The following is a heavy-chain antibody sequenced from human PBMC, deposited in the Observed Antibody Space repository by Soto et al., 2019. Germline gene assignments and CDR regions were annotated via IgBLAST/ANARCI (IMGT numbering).Heavy chain of an antibody. Sequence: GGSLRLSCAASGFTFSSYEMNWVRQAPGKGLEWVSYISSSGSTIYYADSVKGRLTISRDNAKNSLYLQMNSLRAEDTAVYYCARDPDGYYYYYGMDVWGQGTTVTVSS. J-gene: IGHJ6*02. CDR1: GFTFSSYE. V-gene: IGHV3-48*03. CDR3: ARDPDGYYYYYGMDV. CDR2: ISSSGSTI.